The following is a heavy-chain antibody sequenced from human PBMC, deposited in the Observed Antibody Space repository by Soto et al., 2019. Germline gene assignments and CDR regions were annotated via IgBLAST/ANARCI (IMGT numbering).Heavy chain of an antibody. CDR1: DDYINSDKYY. D-gene: IGHD3-3*01. CDR2: IYYSGST. J-gene: IGHJ5*02. V-gene: IGHV4-39*07. Sequence: SETLSLTCSGSDDYINSDKYYWGWIRQPPGKGLEWIGSIYYSGSTNYNPSLQTRVTISLDKSKNQFSLKLSSVTAADTAVYYCARVLGSVTIFGVVIERWFDPWGQGTLVTVSS. CDR3: ARVLGSVTIFGVVIERWFDP.